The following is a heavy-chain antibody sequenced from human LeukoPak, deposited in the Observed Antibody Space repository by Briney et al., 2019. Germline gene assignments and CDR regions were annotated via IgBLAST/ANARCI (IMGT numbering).Heavy chain of an antibody. V-gene: IGHV3-21*01. Sequence: PGGSLRLSCAASGFTFSSYDMNWVRQAPGKGLEWVSSISSSSNYIHYADSVKGRFTISRDDAKNSVYLQMNSLRDEDTAVYYCARDYDFGLDYWGQGTLVAVSS. J-gene: IGHJ4*02. D-gene: IGHD3-3*01. CDR3: ARDYDFGLDY. CDR2: ISSSSNYI. CDR1: GFTFSSYD.